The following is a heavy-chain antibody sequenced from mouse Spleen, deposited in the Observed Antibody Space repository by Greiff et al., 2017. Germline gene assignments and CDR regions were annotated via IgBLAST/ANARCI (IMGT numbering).Heavy chain of an antibody. CDR3: TRKGLSYFDY. Sequence: EVQGVESGGGLVQPGGSMKLSCVASGFTFSNYWMNWVRQSPEKGLEWVAEIRLKSNNYATHYAESVKGRFTISRDDSKSSVYLQMNNLRAEDTGIYYCTRKGLSYFDYWGQGTTLTVSS. CDR2: IRLKSNNYAT. J-gene: IGHJ2*01. D-gene: IGHD3-3*01. CDR1: GFTFSNYW. V-gene: IGHV6-6*02.